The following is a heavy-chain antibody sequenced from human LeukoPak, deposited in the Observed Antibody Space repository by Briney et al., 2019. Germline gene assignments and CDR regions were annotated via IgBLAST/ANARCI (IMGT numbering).Heavy chain of an antibody. V-gene: IGHV3-53*01. D-gene: IGHD2-8*01. Sequence: GGSLRLSCAASGFDVTNFYMGWVRQAPGKGLEWVSLIYAAGTTHFSGSVKGRFSISRDTSENKMDLQMNGLRAEDTAVYFCARAHGVSGQYPTVDYFDSWGQGALVIVSS. J-gene: IGHJ4*02. CDR1: GFDVTNFY. CDR3: ARAHGVSGQYPTVDYFDS. CDR2: IYAAGTT.